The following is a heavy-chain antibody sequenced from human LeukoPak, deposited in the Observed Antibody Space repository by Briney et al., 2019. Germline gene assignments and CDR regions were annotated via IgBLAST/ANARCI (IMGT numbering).Heavy chain of an antibody. V-gene: IGHV3-48*04. CDR2: TSSSSVTI. CDR1: GFAFGSEG. J-gene: IGHJ6*03. CDR3: AREGVGYGYYGYMDV. Sequence: PGGSLRLSCATSGFAFGSEGMNWVRQAPGKGLEWISYTSSSSVTIYYADSVEGRFTISKDDAENTLYLQMNSLRVEDTAVYYCAREGVGYGYYGYMDVWGKGTTVTVSS. D-gene: IGHD3-3*01.